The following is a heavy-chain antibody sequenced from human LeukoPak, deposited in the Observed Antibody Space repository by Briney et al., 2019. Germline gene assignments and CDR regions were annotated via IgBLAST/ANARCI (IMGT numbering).Heavy chain of an antibody. J-gene: IGHJ5*02. Sequence: SETLSLTCGVSGYSITSDCYWGWIRQPPGKGLEWIGSIYHSGSTYYNPSPQSRVTISVDTSKNQSSLKLKSVTAADTAVYYCARNCTSMAGICNWFDPWGQGTLVTVSS. CDR2: IYHSGST. CDR3: ARNCTSMAGICNWFDP. D-gene: IGHD6-19*01. V-gene: IGHV4-38-2*01. CDR1: GYSITSDCY.